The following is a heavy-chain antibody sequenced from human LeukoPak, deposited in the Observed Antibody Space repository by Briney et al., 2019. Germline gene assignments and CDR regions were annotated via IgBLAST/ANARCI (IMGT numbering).Heavy chain of an antibody. D-gene: IGHD2-21*02. CDR1: GFSFSGYV. CDR3: TTTQAYSGGDCYFWFDP. J-gene: IGHJ5*02. Sequence: GGSLRLSCAASGFSFSGYVMSWVRQAPGKGLEWVGRIKSKTDGGTTDYAAPVKGRFTISRDDSKNTLYLQMNSLKTEDTAVYYCTTTQAYSGGDCYFWFDPWGQGTLVTVSS. V-gene: IGHV3-15*01. CDR2: IKSKTDGGTT.